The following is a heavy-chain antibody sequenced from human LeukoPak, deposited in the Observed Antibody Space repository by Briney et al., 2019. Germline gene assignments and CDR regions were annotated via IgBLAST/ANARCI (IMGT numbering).Heavy chain of an antibody. CDR1: GGSISSSYY. J-gene: IGHJ4*02. D-gene: IGHD1-1*01. V-gene: IGHV4-61*05. CDR3: ARSVRYFGQIDY. Sequence: SETLSLTCTVFGGSISSSYYWGWIRQPPGKGLEWIGYIYYSGSTIYNPSLESRVAISVDTSQNQFSLKLTSVTAADTAVYYCARSVRYFGQIDYWGQGTLVTVSS. CDR2: IYYSGST.